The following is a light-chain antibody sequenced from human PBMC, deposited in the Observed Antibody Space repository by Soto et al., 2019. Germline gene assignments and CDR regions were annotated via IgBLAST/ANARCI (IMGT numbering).Light chain of an antibody. Sequence: QSALTQPASVSGSPGQSITISCIGTSSDVGAYDLVSWYQHHPGKAPRLIIYEVVQRPSGVPDRFSGSKSGNTASLTVSGLQAADEADYFCKSYAGSNTYVFGSGTKLTVL. CDR3: KSYAGSNTYV. J-gene: IGLJ1*01. V-gene: IGLV2-8*01. CDR2: EVV. CDR1: SSDVGAYDL.